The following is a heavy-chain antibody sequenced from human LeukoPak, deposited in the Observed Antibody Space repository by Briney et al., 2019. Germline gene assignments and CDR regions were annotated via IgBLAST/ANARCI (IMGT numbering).Heavy chain of an antibody. V-gene: IGHV3-30*04. D-gene: IGHD3-10*01. Sequence: GRSLRLSCAASGFTFSSYAMHWVRQAPGKGLEWVAVISYDGSNKYYADSVKGRFTISRDNSKNTLYLRMNSLRAEDTAVYYCARDGFGELFGHLNWGQGTLVTVSS. CDR2: ISYDGSNK. J-gene: IGHJ4*02. CDR1: GFTFSSYA. CDR3: ARDGFGELFGHLN.